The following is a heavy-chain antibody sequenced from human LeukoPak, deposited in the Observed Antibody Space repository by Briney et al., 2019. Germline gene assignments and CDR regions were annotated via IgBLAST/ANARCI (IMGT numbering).Heavy chain of an antibody. V-gene: IGHV3-20*01. CDR2: INWNGGST. Sequence: GGSLRLSCAASGFTFDDYGMSWVRQAPGKGLEWVSGINWNGGSTGYADSVKGRFTISRDNAKNSLYPQMNSLRAEDTALYHCAREGPGIAVASYYYYYYMDVWGKGTTVTVSS. J-gene: IGHJ6*03. CDR3: AREGPGIAVASYYYYYYMDV. CDR1: GFTFDDYG. D-gene: IGHD6-19*01.